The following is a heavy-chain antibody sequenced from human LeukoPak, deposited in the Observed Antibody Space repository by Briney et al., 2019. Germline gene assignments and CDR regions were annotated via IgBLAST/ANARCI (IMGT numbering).Heavy chain of an antibody. CDR2: LYSGGHT. J-gene: IGHJ5*02. D-gene: IGHD3-22*01. V-gene: IGHV3-66*02. CDR3: ARARCDSCGYGS. CDR1: GFTVTSSY. Sequence: PGGSLRLSCAASGFTVTSSYMSWVRQAPGKRLEWVAVLYSGGHTYYAGSVRGRFTISRDTSKNTLYLQMDSLRSEDTAEYYCARARCDSCGYGSWGQGTLVTVSS.